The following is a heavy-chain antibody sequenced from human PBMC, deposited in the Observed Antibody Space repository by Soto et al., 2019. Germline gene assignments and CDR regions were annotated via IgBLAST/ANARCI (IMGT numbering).Heavy chain of an antibody. V-gene: IGHV4-31*03. D-gene: IGHD3-10*01. CDR3: ARETMVRGVPI. CDR2: IYYSGST. Sequence: TLSLTCPVSGGSISSGGYYWSWIRQHPGKGLEWIGYIYYSGSTYYNPSLKSRVTISVDTSKNQFSLKLSSVTAEDTAVYYCARETMVRGVPIWGQGTLVTVYS. CDR1: GGSISSGGYY. J-gene: IGHJ4*02.